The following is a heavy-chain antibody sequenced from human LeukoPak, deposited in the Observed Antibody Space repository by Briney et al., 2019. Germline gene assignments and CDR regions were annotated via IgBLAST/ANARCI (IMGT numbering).Heavy chain of an antibody. CDR2: IYTSGST. J-gene: IGHJ4*02. D-gene: IGHD5-12*01. Sequence: SETLSLTCTVSGGSISSYYWSWIRQPAGKGLEWIGRIYTSGSTNYNPSLKSRVTMSVDTSKNQLSLKLSSVTAADTAVYYCARDRGPIVATMWLDYWGQGTLVTVSS. CDR1: GGSISSYY. V-gene: IGHV4-4*07. CDR3: ARDRGPIVATMWLDY.